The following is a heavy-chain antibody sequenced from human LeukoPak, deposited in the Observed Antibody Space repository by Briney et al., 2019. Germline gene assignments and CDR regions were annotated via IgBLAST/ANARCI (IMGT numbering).Heavy chain of an antibody. CDR2: MNPNSGNT. CDR1: GYTFTRYD. Sequence: ASVKVSCKASGYTFTRYDINWVRQATGQGLEWMGWMNPNSGNTGYAQKFQGRVTMTRNTSISTAYMELSSLRSEDTAVYYCARGPVLRYFDWLDPYYYYYMDVWGKGTTVTISS. J-gene: IGHJ6*03. CDR3: ARGPVLRYFDWLDPYYYYYMDV. D-gene: IGHD3-9*01. V-gene: IGHV1-8*01.